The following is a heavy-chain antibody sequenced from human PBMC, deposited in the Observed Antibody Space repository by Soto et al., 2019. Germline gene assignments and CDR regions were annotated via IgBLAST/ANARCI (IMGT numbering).Heavy chain of an antibody. CDR3: ARDSGVSAPPFDY. V-gene: IGHV1-2*04. CDR2: INPNSGGT. CDR1: GYTFTGYY. Sequence: ASVKVSCKASGYTFTGYYMHWVRQAPGQGLEWMGWINPNSGGTNYAQKFQGWVTMTRDTSISTAYMELSRLRSDDTAVYYCARDSGVSAPPFDYWGQGTLVTVSS. J-gene: IGHJ4*02. D-gene: IGHD6-6*01.